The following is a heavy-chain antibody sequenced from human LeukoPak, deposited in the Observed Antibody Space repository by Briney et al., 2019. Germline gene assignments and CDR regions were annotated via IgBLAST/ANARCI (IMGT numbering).Heavy chain of an antibody. D-gene: IGHD4-17*01. J-gene: IGHJ4*02. CDR3: ARDHADYVGYFFFDY. CDR1: GFTFNNYA. V-gene: IGHV3-23*01. Sequence: GGSLRLSCAASGFTFNNYAMNWVRQAPGKGLEWVSSISGGGETTYCADSAKGRFTISRDNSQNTLYLQMNSLRAEDTAVYYCARDHADYVGYFFFDYWGQGTLVTVSS. CDR2: ISGGGETT.